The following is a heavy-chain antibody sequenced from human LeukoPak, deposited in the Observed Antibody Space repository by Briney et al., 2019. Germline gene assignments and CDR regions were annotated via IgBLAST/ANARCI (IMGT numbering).Heavy chain of an antibody. CDR2: IYYSGST. CDR1: GGSISSSSYY. V-gene: IGHV4-39*01. D-gene: IGHD3-3*01. J-gene: IGHJ4*02. CDR3: EQQGRFGVVITFDY. Sequence: SETLSLTCTVSGGSISSSSYYWGWIRQPPGKGLEWIGSIYYSGSTYDNPSLKSRDTISVDTSKNQFSLKLSSVTAADTAVYYCEQQGRFGVVITFDYWGQGTLVTVSS.